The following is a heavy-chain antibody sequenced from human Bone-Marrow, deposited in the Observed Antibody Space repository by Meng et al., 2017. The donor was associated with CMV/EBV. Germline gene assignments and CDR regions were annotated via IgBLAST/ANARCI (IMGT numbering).Heavy chain of an antibody. V-gene: IGHV3-21*01. CDR2: ISSSSRYI. CDR1: GFTVSTSY. Sequence: GESLKISCAVSGFTVSTSYMSWVRQAPGKGLEWVSSISSSSRYIYYADSVKGRFTISRDNTKNSLYLQMNSLRAEDTAVYYCVREPDYYGMDVWGQGTTVTVSS. CDR3: VREPDYYGMDV. J-gene: IGHJ6*01.